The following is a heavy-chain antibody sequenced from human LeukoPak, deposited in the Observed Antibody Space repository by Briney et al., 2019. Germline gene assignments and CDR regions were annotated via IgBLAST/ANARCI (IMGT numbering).Heavy chain of an antibody. CDR2: IYWDDDK. CDR3: AHRMYYYDSSAFDY. CDR1: GFSLSTSGVG. Sequence: SGPTLANPTQTLTLTCTFSGFSLSTSGVGVGWIRQPPGKALEWLALIYWDDDKRYSPSLKGRLTITKDTSKNQVVLTMTNMDPVDTATYYCAHRMYYYDSSAFDYWGQGTLVTVSS. V-gene: IGHV2-5*02. D-gene: IGHD3-22*01. J-gene: IGHJ4*02.